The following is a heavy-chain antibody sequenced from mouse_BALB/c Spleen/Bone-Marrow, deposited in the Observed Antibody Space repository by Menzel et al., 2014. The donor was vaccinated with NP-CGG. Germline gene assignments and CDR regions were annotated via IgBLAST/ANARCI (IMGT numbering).Heavy chain of an antibody. CDR1: GFNTKDTY. Sequence: EVKLMESGAELVKPGASVKLSCTASGFNTKDTYMHWVEQRPERGLEWIGRIDPANGNTKYDPKFQGKATITADTSSNAAYLQLSSLTSEDTAVYYCASYYYGSSRFAYWGQGTLVTVSA. D-gene: IGHD1-1*01. CDR3: ASYYYGSSRFAY. CDR2: IDPANGNT. J-gene: IGHJ3*01. V-gene: IGHV14-3*02.